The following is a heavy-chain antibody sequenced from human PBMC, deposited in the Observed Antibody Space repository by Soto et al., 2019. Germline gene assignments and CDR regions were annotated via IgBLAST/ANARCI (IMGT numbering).Heavy chain of an antibody. CDR2: IRAYNGNT. Sequence: GASLKVYCNTSGYTFTSCGISWVRHAPGQGLEWMGWIRAYNGNTNYAQKVQGRVIMNSDTSPSTAYMEMRSLRSDDRDVYYCARLITVIVEFDYWGQGTLVTVS. D-gene: IGHD3-22*01. J-gene: IGHJ4*02. V-gene: IGHV1-18*01. CDR1: GYTFTSCG. CDR3: ARLITVIVEFDY.